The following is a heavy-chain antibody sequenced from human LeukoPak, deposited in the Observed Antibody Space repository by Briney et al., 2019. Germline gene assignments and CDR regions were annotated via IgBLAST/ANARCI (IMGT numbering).Heavy chain of an antibody. CDR1: GGSVSSATYY. J-gene: IGHJ5*02. Sequence: SETLSLTCTVSGGSVSSATYYWNWIRQPPGKGPEWIGYIYYSGSTNYNPSLKSRVTISVDTSKNQFSLNLSSVTAADTAVYYCARARYCSGGSCYYNNWFDPWGQGTLVTVSS. V-gene: IGHV4-61*01. CDR3: ARARYCSGGSCYYNNWFDP. CDR2: IYYSGST. D-gene: IGHD2-15*01.